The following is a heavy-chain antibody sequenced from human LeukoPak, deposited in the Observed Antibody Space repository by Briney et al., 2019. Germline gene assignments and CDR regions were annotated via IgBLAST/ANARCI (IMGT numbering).Heavy chain of an antibody. D-gene: IGHD2-2*01. V-gene: IGHV3-48*03. CDR2: ISSTSGSTI. CDR1: GFTFSSYG. CDR3: ARRYCSSTPCLLDN. J-gene: IGHJ4*01. Sequence: SGGSLRLSCAASGFTFSSYGMNWVRQAPGKGLEWVSYISSTSGSTIYYADSVKGRFTISRDNAKNSLYLQMNSLRAEDTAVYYCARRYCSSTPCLLDNWGAGTLVTVSS.